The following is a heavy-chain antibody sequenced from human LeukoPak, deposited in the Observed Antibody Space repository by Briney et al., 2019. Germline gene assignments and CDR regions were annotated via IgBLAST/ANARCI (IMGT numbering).Heavy chain of an antibody. Sequence: ASVKVSCKASGYTFTSYGISWVRQAPGQGLEWMEWISAYNGNTNYAQKLQGRVTMTTDTSTSTAYMELRSLRSDDTAVYYCARDLMVRGGDAFDIWGQGTMVTVSS. CDR1: GYTFTSYG. D-gene: IGHD3-10*01. J-gene: IGHJ3*02. V-gene: IGHV1-18*01. CDR2: ISAYNGNT. CDR3: ARDLMVRGGDAFDI.